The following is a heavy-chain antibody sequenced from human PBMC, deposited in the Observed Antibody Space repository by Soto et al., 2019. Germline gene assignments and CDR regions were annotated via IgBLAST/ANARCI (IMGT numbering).Heavy chain of an antibody. D-gene: IGHD2-15*01. J-gene: IGHJ4*02. V-gene: IGHV1-69*06. CDR3: ASSYCSGGSCYSGEVHY. Sequence: SVKVSCKASGGTFSSYAISWVRQAPGQGLEWMGGIIPIFGTANYAQKFQGRVTITADKSTSTAYMELSSLRSEDTAVYYCASSYCSGGSCYSGEVHYWGQGTLVT. CDR1: GGTFSSYA. CDR2: IIPIFGTA.